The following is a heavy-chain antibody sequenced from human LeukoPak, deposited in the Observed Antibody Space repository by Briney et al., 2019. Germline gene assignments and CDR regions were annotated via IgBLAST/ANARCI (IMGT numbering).Heavy chain of an antibody. CDR3: AGRKSRWNWNARSNAYVFDI. Sequence: AEALQISCNGSACSSPSYWIGWVGHTPRKGLEWRGFIFPGDSDTRHSTHSQGRVTTSADESISTAYLQWSSLEASDTAMCYCAGRKSRWNWNARSNAYVFDIWGQGAMLTVSS. V-gene: IGHV5-51*01. D-gene: IGHD1-1*01. CDR2: IFPGDSDT. CDR1: ACSSPSYW. J-gene: IGHJ3*02.